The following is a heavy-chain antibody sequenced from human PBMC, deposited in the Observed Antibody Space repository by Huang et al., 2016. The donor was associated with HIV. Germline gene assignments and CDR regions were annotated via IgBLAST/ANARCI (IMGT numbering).Heavy chain of an antibody. D-gene: IGHD3-3*01. CDR2: IYYSGTT. CDR1: GDSINSNTFY. Sequence: LQESGPGLVGPSETLSLTCAVSGDSINSNTFYWGWSRRPPGKAREWIGSIYYSGTTYYNPALKRRARIAVDASKNRIFLHLRSVTAADTGVYYCARTGVAVSDDPEYFQHWGQGALVTIS. V-gene: IGHV4-39*02. CDR3: ARTGVAVSDDPEYFQH. J-gene: IGHJ1*01.